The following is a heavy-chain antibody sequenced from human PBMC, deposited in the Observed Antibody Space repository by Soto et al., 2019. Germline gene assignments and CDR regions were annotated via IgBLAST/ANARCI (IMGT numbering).Heavy chain of an antibody. D-gene: IGHD2-21*02. CDR1: GYTFTSYA. Sequence: GASVKVSCKASGYTFTSYAMHWVRQAPGQRLEWMGWINAGNGNTKCSQKFQGRVTITRDTSASTAYMELSSLRSEDTAVYYCARSIVVVTALDYWGQGTLVTVSS. CDR3: ARSIVVVTALDY. CDR2: INAGNGNT. J-gene: IGHJ4*02. V-gene: IGHV1-3*01.